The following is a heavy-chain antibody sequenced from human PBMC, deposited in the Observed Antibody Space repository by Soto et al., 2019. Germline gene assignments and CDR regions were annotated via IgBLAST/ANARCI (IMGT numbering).Heavy chain of an antibody. J-gene: IGHJ4*01. CDR1: GFTFRDYE. V-gene: IGHV3-23*01. CDR3: GKFLPRTTNYGYGREG. CDR2: ISGSGDSP. Sequence: DVQLLESGGGLVQPGGSLRLSCVASGFTFRDYEMSWVRQAPGKGLELVSSISGSGDSPFYGDSVKGRFTVSRDNSKSKWLREKNSRRGGDAAGYSGGKFLPRTTNYGYGREGGGQGTRVPVS. D-gene: IGHD4-17*01.